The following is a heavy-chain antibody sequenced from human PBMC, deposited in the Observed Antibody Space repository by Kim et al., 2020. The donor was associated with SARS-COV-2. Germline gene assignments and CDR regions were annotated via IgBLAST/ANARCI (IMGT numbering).Heavy chain of an antibody. CDR3: AKFSGCWGCVAFDN. CDR1: GFTFSSYA. Sequence: GGSLRLSCAASGFTFSSYAMSWVRQAPGKGLEWVSAISGTACCADYAKSRMSLFTITCDNTLNMLIHHMNSQGAEDTDVSYCAKFSGCWGCVAFDNWGQG. V-gene: IGHV3-23*01. CDR2: ISGTACCA. J-gene: IGHJ3*02. D-gene: IGHD2-15*01.